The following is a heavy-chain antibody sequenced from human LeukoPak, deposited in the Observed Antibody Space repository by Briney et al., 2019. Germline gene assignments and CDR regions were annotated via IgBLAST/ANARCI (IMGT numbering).Heavy chain of an antibody. CDR1: GFSLSTFA. CDR2: IGASDGYT. D-gene: IGHD2-15*01. J-gene: IGHJ4*01. CDR3: ARAPVVSCRGAFCYPLDY. Sequence: GGSLRLSCVASGFSLSTFAMSWVRQSPEKGLEWVSAIGASDGYTYHADSVKGRFTMSRDISRNTVYLQMNGLRVDDTAVYFCARAPVVSCRGAFCYPLDYWGHGILIPVSS. V-gene: IGHV3-23*01.